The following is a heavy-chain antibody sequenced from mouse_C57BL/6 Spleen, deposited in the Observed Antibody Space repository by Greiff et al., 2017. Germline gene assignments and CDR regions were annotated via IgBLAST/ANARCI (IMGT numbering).Heavy chain of an antibody. D-gene: IGHD2-5*01. CDR1: GFNIQNTY. CDR2: IDPANGNT. Sequence: VQLQQSVAELVRPGASVKLSCTASGFNIQNTYMHWVKQRPEQGLEWIGRIDPANGNTKYAPKFQGKATITADTSSNTAYLPLSSLTSEDTAIDYCAHYYSNYFDDWGQGTTLTVSS. J-gene: IGHJ2*01. V-gene: IGHV14-3*01. CDR3: AHYYSNYFDD.